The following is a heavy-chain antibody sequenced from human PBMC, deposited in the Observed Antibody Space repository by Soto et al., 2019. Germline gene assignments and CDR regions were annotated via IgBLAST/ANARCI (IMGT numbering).Heavy chain of an antibody. V-gene: IGHV4-39*01. CDR2: AYFSGGNT. CDR1: GDSMMGYHFY. Sequence: SETLSLTCIVSGDSMMGYHFYWGWIRQAPGKGLEWIGSAYFSGGNTYYSPSLKSRVSISVDTSKNEFSLRLTSLTAADTAVYFCAYGSSSAWIDYWGQGTLVTVSS. D-gene: IGHD6-25*01. J-gene: IGHJ4*02. CDR3: AYGSSSAWIDY.